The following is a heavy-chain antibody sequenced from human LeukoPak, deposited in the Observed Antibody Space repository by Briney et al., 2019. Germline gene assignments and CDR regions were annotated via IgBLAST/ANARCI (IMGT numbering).Heavy chain of an antibody. CDR1: GGSISTYY. D-gene: IGHD2-21*01. Sequence: SETLSLTCTVSGGSISTYYWSWIRQPPGKGLEWIGYIDYSGSTNYNPSLKSRVTISVDTSKNQFSLKLSSVTAADTAVYYCTRNFGAYSFDIWGQGTMVTASS. V-gene: IGHV4-59*01. CDR2: IDYSGST. CDR3: TRNFGAYSFDI. J-gene: IGHJ3*02.